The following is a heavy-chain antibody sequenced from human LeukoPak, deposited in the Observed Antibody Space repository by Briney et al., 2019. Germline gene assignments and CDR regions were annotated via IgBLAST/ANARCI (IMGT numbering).Heavy chain of an antibody. CDR2: INPRGST. J-gene: IGHJ4*02. V-gene: IGHV4-34*01. D-gene: IGHD5-18*01. Sequence: SETLSLTCGVYGGSFSGYFWSWIRQSPGKRLEWIGEINPRGSTNDNPSLKSRVTISVDKSKNQFSLKLSSVTAADTAVYYCAFLEDTAMFNWGQGTLVTVSS. CDR1: GGSFSGYF. CDR3: AFLEDTAMFN.